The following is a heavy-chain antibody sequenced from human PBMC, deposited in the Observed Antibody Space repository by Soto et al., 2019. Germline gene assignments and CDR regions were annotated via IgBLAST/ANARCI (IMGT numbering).Heavy chain of an antibody. CDR3: ARVYLYPIQLWLRDYYYYYGMDV. CDR2: IIPIFGTA. V-gene: IGHV1-69*13. Sequence: RASVKVSCKASGGTFSSYAISWVRQAPGQGLEWMGGIIPIFGTANYAQKFQGRATITADESTSTAYMELSSLRSEDTAVYYCARVYLYPIQLWLRDYYYYYGMDVWGQGTTVTVSS. D-gene: IGHD5-18*01. J-gene: IGHJ6*02. CDR1: GGTFSSYA.